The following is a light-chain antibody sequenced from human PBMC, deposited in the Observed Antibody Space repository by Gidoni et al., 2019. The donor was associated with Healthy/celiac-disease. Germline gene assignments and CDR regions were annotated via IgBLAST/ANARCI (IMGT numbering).Light chain of an antibody. CDR3: QQYGSSPPSLT. CDR2: GGS. Sequence: IVFTPSPATLSLSPGERATLSCRARQSVRSSYLAWYQQKPGQAPRRRISGGSSRATGIPDRFSGSGSGTDFTLTISRREPEDCAVYYCQQYGSSPPSLTFGGGTKVEIK. CDR1: QSVRSSY. V-gene: IGKV3-20*01. J-gene: IGKJ4*01.